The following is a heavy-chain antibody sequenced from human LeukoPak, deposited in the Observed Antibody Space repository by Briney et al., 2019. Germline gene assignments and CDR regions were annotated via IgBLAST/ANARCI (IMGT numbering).Heavy chain of an antibody. CDR2: IYHSGST. J-gene: IGHJ4*02. CDR1: GGSISSGGYS. Sequence: PSETLSLTCAVSGGSISSGGYSWSWIRQPPGKGLEWIGYIYHSGSTYYNPSLKSRVTISVDRSKNQFPLKLSSVTAADTDVYYSASTGRFGVVMIGVVDYFDYWGQGTLVTVSS. CDR3: ASTGRFGVVMIGVVDYFDY. V-gene: IGHV4-30-2*01. D-gene: IGHD3-3*01.